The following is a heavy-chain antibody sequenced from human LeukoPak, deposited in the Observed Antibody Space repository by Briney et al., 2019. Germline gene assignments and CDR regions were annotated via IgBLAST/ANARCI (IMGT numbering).Heavy chain of an antibody. V-gene: IGHV3-15*01. CDR2: VRSKADGGTT. D-gene: IGHD3-22*01. CDR3: TTVRPGTSGYSY. Sequence: GGSLRLSCAASGFTYSSAWMTWVRQAPGKGLEWVGRVRSKADGGTTDYAEPAKGRFTISRDDSKNTVLLQMNSLKTEDTAVYYCTTVRPGTSGYSYWGQGTLVTVSS. J-gene: IGHJ4*02. CDR1: GFTYSSAW.